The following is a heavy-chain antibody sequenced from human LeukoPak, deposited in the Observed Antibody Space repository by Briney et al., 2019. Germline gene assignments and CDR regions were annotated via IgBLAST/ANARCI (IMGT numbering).Heavy chain of an antibody. J-gene: IGHJ4*02. V-gene: IGHV4-39*01. D-gene: IGHD6-13*01. CDR2: IYYSGST. CDR1: GGSISSSSYY. CDR3: AGIIAAANYYFDY. Sequence: SETLSLTCTVSGGSISSSSYYWRWGRQPPGTGLEWIGSIYYSGSTYYNPSLKSRVTISVDTSKNQFSLKLSSVTAADTAVYYCAGIIAAANYYFDYWGQGTLVTVSS.